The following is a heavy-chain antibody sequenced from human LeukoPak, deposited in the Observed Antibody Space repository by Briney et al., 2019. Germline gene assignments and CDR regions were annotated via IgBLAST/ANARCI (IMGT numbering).Heavy chain of an antibody. V-gene: IGHV4-59*01. CDR2: MFYSGGT. Sequence: SETLSLTCTVSGGSISSYSWTWIRQPPGKGLEWIGNMFYSGGTNYNSSLKSRVTVSVDTSKNQFSLKLSSVTAADTAAYYCARLQGHNWFDPWGQGTLVTVSS. CDR3: ARLQGHNWFDP. J-gene: IGHJ5*02. CDR1: GGSISSYS.